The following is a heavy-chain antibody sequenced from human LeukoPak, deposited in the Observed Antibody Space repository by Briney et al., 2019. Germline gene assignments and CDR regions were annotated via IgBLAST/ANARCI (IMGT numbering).Heavy chain of an antibody. CDR2: IYYSGST. CDR1: GGSISSYY. D-gene: IGHD3-10*01. Sequence: SETLSLTCTVSGGSISSYYWSWIRQPPGKGLEWIGYIYYSGSTNYNPSLKSRVTISVDTSKNQFSLKLSSVTAADTAVYYCARALTVRGVISFDYWGQGTLATVSS. J-gene: IGHJ4*02. CDR3: ARALTVRGVISFDY. V-gene: IGHV4-59*01.